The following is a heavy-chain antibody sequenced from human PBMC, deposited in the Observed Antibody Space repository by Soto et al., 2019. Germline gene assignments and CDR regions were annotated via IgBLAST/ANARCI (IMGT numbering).Heavy chain of an antibody. J-gene: IGHJ4*02. CDR1: GFTFSSYS. Sequence: EVQLVESGGGLVKPGGSLRLSCAASGFTFSSYSMNWVRQAPGKGLEWVSSISSSSSYIYYADSVKGRFTISGYNAKNSLFLQMNSLRAEDTAVYYCARDESERYYDFWSGYYDPGTFDYWGQGTLVTVSS. CDR3: ARDESERYYDFWSGYYDPGTFDY. D-gene: IGHD3-3*01. V-gene: IGHV3-21*01. CDR2: ISSSSSYI.